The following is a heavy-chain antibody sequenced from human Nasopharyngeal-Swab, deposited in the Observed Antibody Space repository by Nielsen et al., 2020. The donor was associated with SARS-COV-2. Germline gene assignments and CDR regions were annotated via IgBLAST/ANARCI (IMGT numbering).Heavy chain of an antibody. V-gene: IGHV3-21*04. CDR2: FSSSGSYI. J-gene: IGHJ5*02. CDR3: ANLGA. Sequence: GESLKISCAASGFTFSSYNMNWVRQAPGKGLEWVSSFSSSGSYIFYADSVKGRFTISRDNAKNSLYLQMNSLRAEDTAVYYCANLGAWGQGTLVTVSS. CDR1: GFTFSSYN.